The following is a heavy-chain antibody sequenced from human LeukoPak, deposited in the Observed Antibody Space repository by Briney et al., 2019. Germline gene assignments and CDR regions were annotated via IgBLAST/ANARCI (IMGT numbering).Heavy chain of an antibody. CDR2: ISYDGSNK. D-gene: IGHD3-16*02. V-gene: IGHV3-30*18. CDR3: AKSMYVWGSYRSADFDY. J-gene: IGHJ4*02. Sequence: PGRSRSLSCAASGFTFSSYCMHWVRQAPGKGLEWVAGISYDGSNKYYADSVKGRFTISRDNSKNTLYLQMNSLRAEDTAVYYCAKSMYVWGSYRSADFDYWGQGTLVTVSS. CDR1: GFTFSSYC.